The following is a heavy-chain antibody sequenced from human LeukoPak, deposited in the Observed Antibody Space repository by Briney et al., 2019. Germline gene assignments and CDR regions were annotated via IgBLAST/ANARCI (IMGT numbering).Heavy chain of an antibody. CDR1: GFTFSDYY. CDR3: AKRRYSSSWLLDY. J-gene: IGHJ4*02. CDR2: ISSSGSTT. D-gene: IGHD6-13*01. Sequence: GGSLRLSCAASGFTFSDYYMSWIRQAPGKGLEWVSYISSSGSTTYYADSVKGRFTISRDNSKNTLYLQMNSLRAEDTAVYYCAKRRYSSSWLLDYWGQGTLVTVSS. V-gene: IGHV3-11*01.